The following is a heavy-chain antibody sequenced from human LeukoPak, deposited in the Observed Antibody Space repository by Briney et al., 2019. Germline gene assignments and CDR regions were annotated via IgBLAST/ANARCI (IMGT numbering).Heavy chain of an antibody. D-gene: IGHD3-22*01. J-gene: IGHJ4*02. V-gene: IGHV1-2*02. CDR3: ARDRVYYDSSGCFDY. CDR1: GYTFTGYY. Sequence: EASVKVSCKASGYTFTGYYMHWVRQAPGQGLEWMGWINPNSGGTNYAQKFQGRVTMTRDTSISTAYMELSRLRSDDTAVCYCARDRVYYDSSGCFDYWGQGTLVTVSS. CDR2: INPNSGGT.